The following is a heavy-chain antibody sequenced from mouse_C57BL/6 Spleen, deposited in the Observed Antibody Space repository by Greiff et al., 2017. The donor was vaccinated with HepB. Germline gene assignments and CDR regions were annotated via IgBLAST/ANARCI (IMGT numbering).Heavy chain of an antibody. CDR3: ARSGDYYGSSYWYFDV. V-gene: IGHV1-26*01. J-gene: IGHJ1*03. D-gene: IGHD1-1*01. Sequence: EVKLQQSGPELVKPGASVKISCKASGYTFTDYYMNWVKQSHGKSLEWIGDINPNNGGTSYNQKFKGKATLTVDKSSSTAYMELRSLTSEDSAVYYCARSGDYYGSSYWYFDVWGTGTTVTVSS. CDR2: INPNNGGT. CDR1: GYTFTDYY.